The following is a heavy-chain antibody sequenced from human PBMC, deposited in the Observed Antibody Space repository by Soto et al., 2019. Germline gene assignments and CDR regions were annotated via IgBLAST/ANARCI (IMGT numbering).Heavy chain of an antibody. D-gene: IGHD5-12*01. CDR1: GFSLSTSGMC. CDR3: ARIRIRGDGYNYWYDFDY. Sequence: SGPTLVNPTQTLTLTCTFSGFSLSTSGMCVSWIRQPPGKALEWLALIDWDDDKCYSTSLKTRLTISKDTSKNQVVLTMTNMDPVDTATYYCARIRIRGDGYNYWYDFDYWGQGTLVNVS. CDR2: IDWDDDK. V-gene: IGHV2-70*01. J-gene: IGHJ4*02.